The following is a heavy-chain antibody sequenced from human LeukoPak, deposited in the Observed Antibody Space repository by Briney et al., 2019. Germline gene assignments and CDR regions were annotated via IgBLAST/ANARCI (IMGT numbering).Heavy chain of an antibody. CDR1: GFTFSSYS. V-gene: IGHV3-48*04. CDR2: ISSSSSTI. J-gene: IGHJ4*02. Sequence: GGSLRLSCAASGFTFSSYSMNWVRQAPGKGLEWVSYISSSSSTIYADSVKGRFTISRDNAKNSLWLQMNSLRAEDTAVYYCAKVSAEIVVVPISGGIDYWGQGTLVTVSS. D-gene: IGHD3-22*01. CDR3: AKVSAEIVVVPISGGIDY.